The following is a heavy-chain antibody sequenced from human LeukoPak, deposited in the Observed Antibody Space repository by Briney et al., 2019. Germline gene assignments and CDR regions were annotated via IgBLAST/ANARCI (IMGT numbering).Heavy chain of an antibody. CDR3: ARIQNYYDSSGYSDY. J-gene: IGHJ4*02. CDR2: ISSSSSYI. D-gene: IGHD3-22*01. CDR1: GFTFSSYS. V-gene: IGHV3-21*01. Sequence: GGSLRLSCAASGFTFSSYSMNWVRQAPGKGLEWASSISSSSSYIYYADSVKGRFTISRDNAKNSLYLQMNSLRAEDTAVYYCARIQNYYDSSGYSDYWGQGTLVTVSS.